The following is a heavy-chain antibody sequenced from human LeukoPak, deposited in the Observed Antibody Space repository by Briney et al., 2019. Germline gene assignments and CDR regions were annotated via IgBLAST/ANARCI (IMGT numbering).Heavy chain of an antibody. D-gene: IGHD3-16*02. CDR1: GFTFDDYG. Sequence: PGGSLRLSCAASGFTFDDYGMSWVRQAPGKGLEWVSGINWNGGSTGYADSVKGRFTISRDNAKNPLYLQMNSLRAEDTALYYCARDEGVWGSYRFDPWGQGTLVTVSS. V-gene: IGHV3-20*04. J-gene: IGHJ5*02. CDR2: INWNGGST. CDR3: ARDEGVWGSYRFDP.